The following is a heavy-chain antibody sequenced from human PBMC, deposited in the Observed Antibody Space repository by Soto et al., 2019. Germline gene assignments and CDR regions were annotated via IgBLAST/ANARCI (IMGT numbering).Heavy chain of an antibody. D-gene: IGHD6-19*01. CDR3: AKGDSSGPRGYFDY. CDR2: ISGSGGST. Sequence: GGSLRLSCAASGFTFSTYTMNWVRQAPGKGLEWVSAISGSGGSTYYADSVKGRFTISRDNSKNTLYLQMNSLRAEDTAVYYCAKGDSSGPRGYFDYWGQGTLVTVSS. CDR1: GFTFSTYT. J-gene: IGHJ4*02. V-gene: IGHV3-23*01.